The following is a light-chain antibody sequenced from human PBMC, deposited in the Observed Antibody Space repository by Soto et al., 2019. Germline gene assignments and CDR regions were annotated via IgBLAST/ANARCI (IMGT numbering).Light chain of an antibody. CDR3: QQYSTYSRS. CDR1: QSISSW. CDR2: KAS. V-gene: IGKV1-5*03. Sequence: DIQMTQSPSTLSASVGDRVTITFRASQSISSWLAWYQQKPGKVPSLLIYKASRLESGVPSRFSGSGSGTDFSLTISSLQPDDFATYYCQQYSTYSRSFGQGTMVEI. J-gene: IGKJ1*01.